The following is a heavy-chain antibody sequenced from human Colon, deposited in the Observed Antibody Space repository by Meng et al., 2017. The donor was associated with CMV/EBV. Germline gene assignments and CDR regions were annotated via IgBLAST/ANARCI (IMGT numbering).Heavy chain of an antibody. V-gene: IGHV1-46*01. CDR3: ARELGGTYYFDF. J-gene: IGHJ4*02. Sequence: QVQLVQSGAEVKKPGASVRVSCKASGYTLSGSHTHWVRQAPGQGLEWMGRVDPGGGAKYTQKFQGRVTMTRDMSTSTVHMELNSLTFADTAVYYCARELGGTYYFDFWGQGTLVTVSS. D-gene: IGHD1-26*01. CDR1: GYTLSGSH. CDR2: VDPGGGA.